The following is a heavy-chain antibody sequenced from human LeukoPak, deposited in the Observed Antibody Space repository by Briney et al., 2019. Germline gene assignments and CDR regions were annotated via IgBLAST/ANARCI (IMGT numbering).Heavy chain of an antibody. CDR1: GFTFNSYW. CDR2: IKQDGSEK. CDR3: ARDQTKWEPLRRRDYYYMDV. D-gene: IGHD1-26*01. J-gene: IGHJ6*03. V-gene: IGHV3-7*01. Sequence: LSGGSLRLSCAASGFTFNSYWMSWVRQAPGKGLEWVANIKQDGSEKYYVDSVKGRFTISRDNAKNSLYLQMNSLRAEDTAVYYCARDQTKWEPLRRRDYYYMDVWGKGTTVTVSS.